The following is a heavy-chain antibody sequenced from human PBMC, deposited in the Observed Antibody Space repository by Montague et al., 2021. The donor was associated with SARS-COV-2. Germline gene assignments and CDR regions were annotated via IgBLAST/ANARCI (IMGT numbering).Heavy chain of an antibody. CDR3: ATYRQGGSGRGY. V-gene: IGHV4-61*01. J-gene: IGHJ4*02. CDR1: GVSVSNRYTH. Sequence: SETLSLTCTVSGVSVSNRYTHWSWIRQSPGKGLEWIGHIDYGGSPNYSPSLHSRVSISLDTSKNQLSLRLNSATAADTVVYFCATYRQGGSGRGYWGQGTLVTVSS. CDR2: IDYGGSP. D-gene: IGHD3-10*01.